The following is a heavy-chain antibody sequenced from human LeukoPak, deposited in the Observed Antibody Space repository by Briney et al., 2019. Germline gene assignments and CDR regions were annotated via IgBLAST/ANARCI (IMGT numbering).Heavy chain of an antibody. J-gene: IGHJ4*02. CDR2: IYPGDSDT. CDR1: GYSFTSYW. Sequence: PGESLKISCKGSGYSFTSYWIGWVRQMPGKGLEWMGIIYPGDSDTRYSPSFQGQVTISADKSISTAYLQWSSLKASDTAMYYCARGSMVRGVIIGGDFDYWGQGTLVTVSS. CDR3: ARGSMVRGVIIGGDFDY. D-gene: IGHD3-10*01. V-gene: IGHV5-51*01.